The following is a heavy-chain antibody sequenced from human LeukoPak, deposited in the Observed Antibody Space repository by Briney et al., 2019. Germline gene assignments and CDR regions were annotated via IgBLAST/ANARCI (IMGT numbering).Heavy chain of an antibody. J-gene: IGHJ4*02. CDR1: GGSFSGYY. D-gene: IGHD2-15*01. V-gene: IGHV4-34*01. CDR2: INHSGST. CDR3: ARDGDNCSGGSCYLS. Sequence: SETLSLTCAVYGGSFSGYYWSWTRQPPGKGLEWIGEINHSGSTNYNPSLKSRVTISVDTSKNQFSLKLSSVTAADTAVYYCARDGDNCSGGSCYLSWGQGTLVTVSS.